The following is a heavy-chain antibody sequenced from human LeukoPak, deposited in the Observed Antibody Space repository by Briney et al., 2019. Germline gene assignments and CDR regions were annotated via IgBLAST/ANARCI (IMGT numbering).Heavy chain of an antibody. V-gene: IGHV3-20*04. J-gene: IGHJ4*02. Sequence: RSGGSLRLSCAASGFTFDDYGMSWVRQAPGKGLEWVSGINWNGGSTGYADSVKGRFTISRDNAKNSLYLQMNSLRAEDTALYYCARDRGTWNDDGFDYWGQGTLVTVSS. CDR1: GFTFDDYG. CDR3: ARDRGTWNDDGFDY. D-gene: IGHD1-1*01. CDR2: INWNGGST.